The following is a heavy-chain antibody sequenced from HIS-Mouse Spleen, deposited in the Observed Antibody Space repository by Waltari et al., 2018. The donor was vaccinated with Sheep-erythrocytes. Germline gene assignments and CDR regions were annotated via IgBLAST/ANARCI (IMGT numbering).Heavy chain of an antibody. CDR2: IIPILGIA. Sequence: QVQLVQSGAEVQKHGSSVKVSCKASGGTFSSYAISWVRQAPGQGLEWMGRIIPILGIANYAQKFQGRVTITADKSTSTAYMELSSLRSEDTAVYYCAQTGATTPHFDYWGQGTLVTVSS. CDR3: AQTGATTPHFDY. CDR1: GGTFSSYA. J-gene: IGHJ4*02. V-gene: IGHV1-69*04. D-gene: IGHD1-26*01.